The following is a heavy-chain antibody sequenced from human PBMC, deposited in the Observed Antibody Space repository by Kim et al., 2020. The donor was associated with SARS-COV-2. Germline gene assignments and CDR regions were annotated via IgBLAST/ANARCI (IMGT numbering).Heavy chain of an antibody. CDR1: GFTFDDYA. CDR2: ISWNSGSI. D-gene: IGHD6-19*01. J-gene: IGHJ4*01. V-gene: IGHV3-9*01. CDR3: AKDQSSGWSDLPLDY. Sequence: GGSLRLSCAASGFTFDDYAMHWVRQAPGKGLEWVSGISWNSGSIGYADSVKGRFTISRDNAKNSLYLQMNSLRAEDTALYYCAKDQSSGWSDLPLDYWG.